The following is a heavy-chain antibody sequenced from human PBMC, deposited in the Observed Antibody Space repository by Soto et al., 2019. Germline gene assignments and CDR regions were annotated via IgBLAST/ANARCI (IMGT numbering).Heavy chain of an antibody. CDR2: INPNSGGT. D-gene: IGHD3-10*01. V-gene: IGHV1-2*04. CDR1: GYTFTGYY. CDR3: AGGGRMVRGAANWFDP. Sequence: QVQLVQSGAEVKKPGASVKVSCKASGYTFTGYYMHWVRQAPGQGLEWMGWINPNSGGTNYAQKFQGWVTMTRDASISTAYMGLSRLRSDDTAVYYCAGGGRMVRGAANWFDPWGQGTLVSVSS. J-gene: IGHJ5*02.